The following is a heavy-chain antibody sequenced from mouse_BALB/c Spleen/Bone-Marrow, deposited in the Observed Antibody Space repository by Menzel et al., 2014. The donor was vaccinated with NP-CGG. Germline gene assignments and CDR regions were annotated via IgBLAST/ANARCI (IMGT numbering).Heavy chain of an antibody. Sequence: EVQLQQSGPELVKPGASVKISCKASGYTFTDYNMHWVKQGHGKSLEWIGYIYPYNGGTGYNQKFKSKATLTVDNSSSTAYMELRSLTSEDSAVYYCARRFITTAAWFAYWGQGTLVTVSA. CDR1: GYTFTDYN. J-gene: IGHJ3*01. D-gene: IGHD1-2*01. CDR2: IYPYNGGT. CDR3: ARRFITTAAWFAY. V-gene: IGHV1S29*02.